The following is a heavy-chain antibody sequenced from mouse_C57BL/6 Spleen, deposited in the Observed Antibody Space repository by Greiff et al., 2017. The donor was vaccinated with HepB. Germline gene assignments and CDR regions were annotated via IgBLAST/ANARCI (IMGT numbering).Heavy chain of an antibody. CDR3: ARTTSGAMDY. CDR1: GYAFSSYW. D-gene: IGHD1-1*01. Sequence: VKLQESGAELVKPGASVKISCKASGYAFSSYWMNWVKQRPGKGLEWIGQIYPGDGDTNYNGKFKGKATLTADKSSSTAYMQLSSLTSEDSAVYFCARTTSGAMDYWGQGTSVTVSS. CDR2: IYPGDGDT. V-gene: IGHV1-80*01. J-gene: IGHJ4*01.